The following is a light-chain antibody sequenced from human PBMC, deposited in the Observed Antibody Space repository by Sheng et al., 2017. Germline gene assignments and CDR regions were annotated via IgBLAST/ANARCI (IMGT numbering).Light chain of an antibody. CDR3: QHRRT. CDR2: DAS. CDR1: QSVTSY. V-gene: IGKV3-11*01. J-gene: IGKJ2*01. Sequence: EIVLTQSPATLSLSPGERATLSCRASQSVTSYLAWYQQKPGQAPRLLMYDASNRATGIPDRFSGSGSGTDFTLTINSLEPEDFAVYYCQHRRTFGQGTKLEI.